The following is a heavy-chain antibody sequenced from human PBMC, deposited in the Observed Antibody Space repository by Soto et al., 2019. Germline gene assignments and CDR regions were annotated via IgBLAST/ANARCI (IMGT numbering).Heavy chain of an antibody. CDR2: INHSGST. J-gene: IGHJ4*02. CDR1: GGSFSGYY. D-gene: IGHD4-17*01. CDR3: ARGTTVTDLDY. Sequence: LSLTCAVYGGSFSGYYWSWIRQPPGKGLEWIGEINHSGSTNYNPSLKSRVTISVDTSKNQFSLKLSSVTAADTAVYYCARGTTVTDLDYWGQGTLVTVSS. V-gene: IGHV4-34*01.